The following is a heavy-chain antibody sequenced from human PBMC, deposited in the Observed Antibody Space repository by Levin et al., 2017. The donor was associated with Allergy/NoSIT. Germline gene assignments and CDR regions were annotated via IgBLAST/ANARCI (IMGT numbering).Heavy chain of an antibody. D-gene: IGHD3-3*01. CDR1: GYSISSGYY. V-gene: IGHV4-38-2*02. J-gene: IGHJ5*02. CDR2: IYHSGST. Sequence: SQTLSLTCAVSGYSISSGYYWGWIRQPPGKGLEWIGSIYHSGSTYYNPSLKSRVTISVDTSKNQFSLKLSSVTAADTAVYYCARDEWGYRSAYYSSWGQGTLVTVSS. CDR3: ARDEWGYRSAYYSS.